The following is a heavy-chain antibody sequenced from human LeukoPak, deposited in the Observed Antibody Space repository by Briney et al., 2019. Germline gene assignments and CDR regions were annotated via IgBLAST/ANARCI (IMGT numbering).Heavy chain of an antibody. CDR3: AKDLFHCSGGSCRYYYYYGMDV. CDR2: ISGSGGST. J-gene: IGHJ6*02. Sequence: HLGGSLRLSCAASGFTFSSYAMSWVRQAPGKGLEWVSAISGSGGSTYYADSVKGRFTISRDNSKNTLYLQMNSLRAEDTAVYYCAKDLFHCSGGSCRYYYYYGMDVWGQGTTVTVSS. CDR1: GFTFSSYA. V-gene: IGHV3-23*01. D-gene: IGHD2-15*01.